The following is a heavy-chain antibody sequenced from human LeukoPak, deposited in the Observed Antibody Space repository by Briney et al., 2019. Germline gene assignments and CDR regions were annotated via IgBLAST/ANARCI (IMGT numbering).Heavy chain of an antibody. CDR1: GFTFISYN. D-gene: IGHD3-3*02. V-gene: IGHV3-21*01. CDR2: ISSSSSYK. CDR3: AREKSFLEWLSTGRRDGYYMDV. J-gene: IGHJ6*03. Sequence: GGSLRLSCAASGFTFISYNMNWVRQAPGKGLEWVSSISSSSSYKYYADSVKGRFTVSRDNAKNSLYLQMNGLRVEDTAVYYCAREKSFLEWLSTGRRDGYYMDVWGKGTTVTVSS.